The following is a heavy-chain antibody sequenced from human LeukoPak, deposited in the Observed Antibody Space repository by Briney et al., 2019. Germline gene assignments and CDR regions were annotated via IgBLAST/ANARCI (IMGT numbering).Heavy chain of an antibody. D-gene: IGHD3-22*01. Sequence: GGSLRLSCAASGFTFSSYWMSWVRQAPGKGLEWVANIKQDGSEKYYVDSVKGRFTISRDNAKNSLYLQMNSLRAEDTAVYYCAKDSLHYYDSSGYLYFDYWGQGTLVTVSS. CDR2: IKQDGSEK. CDR3: AKDSLHYYDSSGYLYFDY. J-gene: IGHJ4*02. CDR1: GFTFSSYW. V-gene: IGHV3-7*03.